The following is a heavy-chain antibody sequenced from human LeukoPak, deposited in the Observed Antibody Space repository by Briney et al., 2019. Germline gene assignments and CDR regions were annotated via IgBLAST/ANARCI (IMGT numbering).Heavy chain of an antibody. V-gene: IGHV3-48*01. CDR1: GFTFSRYG. CDR3: ARGRRGYSGYGPFDY. CDR2: ISSSSSTI. Sequence: GGSLRLSCAGSGFTFSRYGFNWVRQAPGKGLEWVSYISSSSSTIYYADSVKGRFTISRDNAKNSLYLQMNSLRAEDTAVYYCARGRRGYSGYGPFDYWGQGTLVTVSS. J-gene: IGHJ4*02. D-gene: IGHD5-12*01.